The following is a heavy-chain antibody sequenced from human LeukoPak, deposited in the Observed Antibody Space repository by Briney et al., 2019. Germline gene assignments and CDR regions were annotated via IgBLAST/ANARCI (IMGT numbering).Heavy chain of an antibody. D-gene: IGHD1-7*01. J-gene: IGHJ6*03. CDR1: GGSFSNYY. CDR2: INEDGRT. Sequence: SETLSLTCAVYGGSFSNYYWSWIRQPARKRMNWAEGINEDGRTNYRPSLMSRVTVSVDTSKNQFSLRLTSVTATDTAVYYCARRWNYGRNYYIDVWGKGAAVSVSS. CDR3: ARRWNYGRNYYIDV. V-gene: IGHV4-34*01.